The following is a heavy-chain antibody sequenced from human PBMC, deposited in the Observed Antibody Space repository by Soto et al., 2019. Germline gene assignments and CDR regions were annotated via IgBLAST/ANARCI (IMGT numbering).Heavy chain of an antibody. Sequence: VQLSESGGGLVQPGGSLRLSCAASGFTFSSSAMSWVRQAPGKGLEWVSTFRESGGTTHYADSVKGRFTIARDTSKNMLFLQMNSLSAEATAIYYCAKDSHCAITSPTHDYWGQGTLVTVSS. D-gene: IGHD2-8*01. V-gene: IGHV3-23*01. CDR3: AKDSHCAITSPTHDY. CDR1: GFTFSSSA. J-gene: IGHJ4*02. CDR2: FRESGGTT.